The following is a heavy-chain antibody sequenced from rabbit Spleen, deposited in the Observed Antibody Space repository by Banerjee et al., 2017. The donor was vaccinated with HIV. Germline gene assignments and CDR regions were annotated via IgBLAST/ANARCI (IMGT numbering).Heavy chain of an antibody. CDR3: ARDLTDVIGWNFGW. CDR2: IYNGDGNT. V-gene: IGHV1S40*01. D-gene: IGHD1-1*01. J-gene: IGHJ4*01. CDR1: GFSFSSNYY. Sequence: QSLEESGGGLVQPEGSLTLTCTASGFSFSSNYYMCWVRQAPGKGLEWIGCIYNGDGNTYYASWAKGRFTISRTSSTTVTLQVTSLTAADTATYFCARDLTDVIGWNFGWWGPGTLVTVS.